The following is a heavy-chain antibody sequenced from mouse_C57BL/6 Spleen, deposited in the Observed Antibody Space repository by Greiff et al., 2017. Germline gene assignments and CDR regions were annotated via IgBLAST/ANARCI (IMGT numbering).Heavy chain of an antibody. CDR2: IWRGGST. Sequence: QVQLQQSGPGLVQPSQSLSITCTVSGFSLTSYGVHWVRQSPGKGLEWLGVIWRGGSTDYNAAFMSRLSITKDNSKSQVFFKMNSLQADDTAIYYCAKYYDYDRAWFAYWGQGTLVTVSA. CDR1: GFSLTSYG. V-gene: IGHV2-5*01. CDR3: AKYYDYDRAWFAY. J-gene: IGHJ3*01. D-gene: IGHD2-4*01.